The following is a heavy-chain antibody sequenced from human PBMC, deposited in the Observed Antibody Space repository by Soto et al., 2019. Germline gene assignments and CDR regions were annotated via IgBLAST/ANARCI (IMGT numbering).Heavy chain of an antibody. CDR2: ISSSSSYI. D-gene: IGHD3-3*01. J-gene: IGHJ4*02. CDR3: ARDFSTYYDFWSGDY. Sequence: GGSLRLSCAASGFTFSSYSMNWVRQAPGKGLEWVSSISSSSSYIYYADSVKGRFTISRDNAKNSLYLQMNSLRAEDTAVYYCARDFSTYYDFWSGDYWGQGTLVTVSS. CDR1: GFTFSSYS. V-gene: IGHV3-21*01.